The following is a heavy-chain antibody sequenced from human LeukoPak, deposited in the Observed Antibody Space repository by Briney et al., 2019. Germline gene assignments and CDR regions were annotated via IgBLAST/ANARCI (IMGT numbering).Heavy chain of an antibody. CDR2: IHHGGST. V-gene: IGHV4-4*02. J-gene: IGHJ4*02. D-gene: IGHD6-13*01. CDR3: ARGYSSFEQYHFDY. CDR1: GGSISSSNW. Sequence: SETLSLTCAVSGGSISSSNWWSWVRQPPGKGLEWIGEIHHGGSTNYNPSLKSRVTISIDKSKNQFSLKLSSVTAADTAVYYCARGYSSFEQYHFDYWGQGTLVTVSS.